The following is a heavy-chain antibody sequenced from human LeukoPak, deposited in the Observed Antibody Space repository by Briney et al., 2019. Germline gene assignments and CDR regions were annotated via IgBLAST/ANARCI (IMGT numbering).Heavy chain of an antibody. V-gene: IGHV3-49*04. CDR1: GFTFSSYE. CDR2: IRSKAYGGTA. CDR3: TSDEGEDTSY. D-gene: IGHD1-26*01. J-gene: IGHJ4*02. Sequence: HPGGSLRLSCAASGFTFSSYEMNWVRQAPGKGLEWVGVIRSKAYGGTAEYAASVKGRFTISRDDSKSIAYLQMSSLKTEDTAVYYCTSDEGEDTSYWGQGTLVTVSS.